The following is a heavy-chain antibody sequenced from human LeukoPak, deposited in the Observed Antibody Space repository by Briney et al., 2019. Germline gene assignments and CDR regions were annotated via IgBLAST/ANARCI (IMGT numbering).Heavy chain of an antibody. CDR2: IPYDGSNK. CDR1: GFTFSSYG. CDR3: ARTGGNYYLEY. J-gene: IGHJ4*02. V-gene: IGHV3-30*03. D-gene: IGHD3-16*01. Sequence: SGGSLRLSCAASGFTFSSYGMHWVRQAPGKGLEWVAVIPYDGSNKYYADSVKGRFTISRDNAKNTLYLQMNNLRAEDTAVYYCARTGGNYYLEYWGQGTLVTVSS.